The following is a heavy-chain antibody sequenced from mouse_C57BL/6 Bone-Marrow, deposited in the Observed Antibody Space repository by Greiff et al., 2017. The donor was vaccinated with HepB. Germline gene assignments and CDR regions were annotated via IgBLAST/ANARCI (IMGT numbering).Heavy chain of an antibody. V-gene: IGHV3-6*01. Sequence: VQLQQSGPGLVKPSQSLSLTCSVTGYSITSGYYWNWIRQFPGNKLEWMGYISYDGSNNYNPSLKNRISITRDTSKNQFFLKLNSVTTEDTATYYCARGGYGSSYDPFFDYWGQGTTLTVSS. CDR2: ISYDGSN. CDR1: GYSITSGYY. J-gene: IGHJ2*01. D-gene: IGHD1-1*01. CDR3: ARGGYGSSYDPFFDY.